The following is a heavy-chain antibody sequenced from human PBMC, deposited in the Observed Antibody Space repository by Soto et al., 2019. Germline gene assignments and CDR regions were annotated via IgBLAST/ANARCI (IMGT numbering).Heavy chain of an antibody. D-gene: IGHD5-12*01. V-gene: IGHV3-53*02. Sequence: EVQLVETGGGLIQPGGSLRLSCAASGFTVSSNFVNWVRQAPGKGLGWVSVIYIGGSTHYADSVKGRFTISRDNSKNTLYLQMNSLRAEDTAVYYCAKEATGSIWYFDLWGRGTLVTVSS. CDR1: GFTVSSNF. J-gene: IGHJ2*01. CDR2: IYIGGST. CDR3: AKEATGSIWYFDL.